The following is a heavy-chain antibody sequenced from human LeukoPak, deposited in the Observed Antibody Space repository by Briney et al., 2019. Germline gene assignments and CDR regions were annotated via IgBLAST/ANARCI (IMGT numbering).Heavy chain of an antibody. J-gene: IGHJ5*02. CDR2: ISSSSNYR. CDR1: GFTFSSYT. CDR3: ARGLGSPVPTWFDP. Sequence: GGSLRLSCAASGFTFSSYTMKWVRQAPGKGLEWVSSISSSSNYRYYADSVKGRFTISRDNAKNTLYLQMNSLRAEDTAVYYCARGLGSPVPTWFDPWGQGTLVTVSS. V-gene: IGHV3-21*01. D-gene: IGHD3-16*01.